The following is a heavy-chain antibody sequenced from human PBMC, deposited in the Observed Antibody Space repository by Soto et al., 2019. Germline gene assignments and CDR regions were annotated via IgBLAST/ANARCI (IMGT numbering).Heavy chain of an antibody. J-gene: IGHJ3*02. CDR1: GGTFSSYA. CDR2: IIPIFGTA. V-gene: IGHV1-69*06. CDR3: ARDRMWELLGGDRTFDI. D-gene: IGHD1-26*01. Sequence: SVKVSCKASGGTFSSYAISWVRQAPGQGLEWMGGIIPIFGTANYAQKFQGRVTITADKSTSTAYMELSSLRSEDTAVYYCARDRMWELLGGDRTFDIWGQGTMVTVSS.